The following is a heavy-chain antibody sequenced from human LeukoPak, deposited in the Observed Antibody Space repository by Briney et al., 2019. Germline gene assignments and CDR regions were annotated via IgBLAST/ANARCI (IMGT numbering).Heavy chain of an antibody. J-gene: IGHJ4*02. Sequence: SETLSLTCTVSGGSISSYYWSWIRQPPGKGLEWIGYVYYSGSTNYNPSLKSRVTISVDTSKNQFSLKLSSVTAADTAVYYCARAGSGYYPFDCWGQGTLVTVSS. CDR1: GGSISSYY. V-gene: IGHV4-59*01. D-gene: IGHD3-22*01. CDR2: VYYSGST. CDR3: ARAGSGYYPFDC.